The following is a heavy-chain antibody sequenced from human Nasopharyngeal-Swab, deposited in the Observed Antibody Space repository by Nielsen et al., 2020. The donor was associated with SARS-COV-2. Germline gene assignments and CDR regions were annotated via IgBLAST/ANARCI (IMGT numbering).Heavy chain of an antibody. Sequence: GESLKISCSASGFIFNNYAMNWVRQAPGKGLAWVSRINTDGRSTTYADSVKGRFTISRDNAKNTLYLQMNSLRAEDTAVYYCTRGYTENYYYYGMDVWGQGTTVTVSS. V-gene: IGHV3-74*01. CDR1: GFIFNNYA. D-gene: IGHD2-2*02. J-gene: IGHJ6*02. CDR2: INTDGRST. CDR3: TRGYTENYYYYGMDV.